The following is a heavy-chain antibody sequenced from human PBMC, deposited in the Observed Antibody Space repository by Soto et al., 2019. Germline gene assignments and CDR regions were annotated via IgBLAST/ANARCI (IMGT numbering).Heavy chain of an antibody. Sequence: SETLSLTCTVSNCSISSSSYYWGWIRQPPGKGLEWIGTVYYSGSTYHNPSLKSRVTISVDTSKNQFSLKLNSVTAADTALYYCTTQHNYYYMDVWGRGTTVTVSS. V-gene: IGHV4-39*01. CDR2: VYYSGST. D-gene: IGHD1-1*01. J-gene: IGHJ6*03. CDR3: TTQHNYYYMDV. CDR1: NCSISSSSYY.